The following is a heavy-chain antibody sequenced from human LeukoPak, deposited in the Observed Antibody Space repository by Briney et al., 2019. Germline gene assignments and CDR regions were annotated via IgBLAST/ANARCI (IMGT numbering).Heavy chain of an antibody. D-gene: IGHD1-26*01. CDR2: ISASGDST. J-gene: IGHJ4*02. V-gene: IGHV3-23*01. Sequence: RTGGSLRLSCAASGFTFRSYAMSWVRQAPGKGLEWVSAISASGDSTDYTDSVKGRFTISRDNSKNTLYLQMNGLRAEDTAVYYCAKAHSGSYYSGINWGQGTLVTVSS. CDR3: AKAHSGSYYSGIN. CDR1: GFTFRSYA.